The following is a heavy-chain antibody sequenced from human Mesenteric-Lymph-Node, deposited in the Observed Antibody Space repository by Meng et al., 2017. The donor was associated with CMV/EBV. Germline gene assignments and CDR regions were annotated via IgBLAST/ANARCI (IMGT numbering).Heavy chain of an antibody. CDR1: GFTFSYYG. CDR2: IRSDGSDK. CDR3: ARAKINYDFFYLDAFDI. D-gene: IGHD3-3*01. J-gene: IGHJ3*02. Sequence: GESLKISCAASGFTFSYYGMHWVRQAPGKGLDWVAFIRSDGSDKYYGDSVKGRFTISRDNAKNSLYLQMNSLRAEDTAVYYCARAKINYDFFYLDAFDIWGQGTVVTVSS. V-gene: IGHV3-30*02.